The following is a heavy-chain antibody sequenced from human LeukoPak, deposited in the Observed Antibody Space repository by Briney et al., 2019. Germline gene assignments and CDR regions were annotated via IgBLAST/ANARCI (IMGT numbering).Heavy chain of an antibody. D-gene: IGHD2-2*01. V-gene: IGHV3-30-3*01. CDR3: ARDHIVVVPAATRWFDP. CDR1: GFTFSSYA. J-gene: IGHJ5*02. Sequence: GGSLRLSCAASGFTFSSYAMHWVRQAPGKGLEWVAVISYDGSNKYYVDSVKGRFTISRDNSKNTLYLQMNSLRAEDTAAYYCARDHIVVVPAATRWFDPWGQGTLVTVSS. CDR2: ISYDGSNK.